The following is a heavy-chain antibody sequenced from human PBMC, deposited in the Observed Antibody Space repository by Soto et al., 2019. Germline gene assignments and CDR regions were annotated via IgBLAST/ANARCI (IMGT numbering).Heavy chain of an antibody. CDR1: GCTYSSYA. CDR3: AKQGDYYYYMDV. J-gene: IGHJ6*03. CDR2: ISGSGGST. V-gene: IGHV3-23*01. D-gene: IGHD1-26*01. Sequence: EVQLLESGGGLVQPGGSLRLSCAASGCTYSSYAMSWVRQAPGKGLEWVSAISGSGGSTYYADSVKGRFTISRDNSKNTLYLQMNSLRAEDTAVYYCAKQGDYYYYMDVWGKGTTVSVSS.